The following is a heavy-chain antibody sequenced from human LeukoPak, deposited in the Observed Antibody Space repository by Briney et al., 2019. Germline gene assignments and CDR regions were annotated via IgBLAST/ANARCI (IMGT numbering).Heavy chain of an antibody. J-gene: IGHJ4*02. V-gene: IGHV5-51*01. CDR2: IYPSNSDT. CDR3: ARQGVGVTLDY. D-gene: IGHD3-22*01. Sequence: GESLKISCKGSGYSFTTYWIGWVRQMPGKGQEWMGIIYPSNSDTRYSPSFQGQVTISADKSISTAYLQWSSLRASDTAMYYCARQGVGVTLDYWGQGTLVTVSS. CDR1: GYSFTTYW.